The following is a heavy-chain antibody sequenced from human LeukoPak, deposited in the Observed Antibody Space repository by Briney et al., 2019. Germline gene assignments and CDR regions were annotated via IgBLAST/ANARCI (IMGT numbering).Heavy chain of an antibody. Sequence: GASLRLSCAASGFTFRNYAMSWVRQAPGKGLEWVSAIVGNGVSTYYADSVQGRFTISRDNSKNTLYLQMNSLRAEDTALYYCTKWGDYDGSTGYYDSDYWGQGTLVTVSS. CDR2: IVGNGVST. CDR3: TKWGDYDGSTGYYDSDY. CDR1: GFTFRNYA. D-gene: IGHD3-9*01. V-gene: IGHV3-23*01. J-gene: IGHJ4*02.